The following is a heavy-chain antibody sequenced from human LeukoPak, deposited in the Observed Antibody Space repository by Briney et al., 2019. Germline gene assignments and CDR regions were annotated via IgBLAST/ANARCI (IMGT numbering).Heavy chain of an antibody. V-gene: IGHV3-23*01. CDR1: GFTFSSYT. J-gene: IGHJ4*02. D-gene: IGHD5-12*01. Sequence: GGSLRLSCAASGFTFSSYTMSWVRQAPGKGLEWVSDINASGGRTYYADSVKGRFTISRDNAQNSLFLQMDSLRAEDTAVYYCARVGDYDYYFDYWGQGTLVTVSS. CDR3: ARVGDYDYYFDY. CDR2: INASGGRT.